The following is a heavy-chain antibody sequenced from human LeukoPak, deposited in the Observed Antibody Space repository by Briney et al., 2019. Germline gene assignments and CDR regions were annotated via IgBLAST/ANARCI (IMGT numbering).Heavy chain of an antibody. Sequence: GGPLRLSCAASGFTFSNAWMSWVRQAPGKGLEWVGRIKSKTDDGTTDYAAPVKGGFTISRDDSKNTLYLQMNSLKTEDTAVYYCTTDNPHFDYWGQGTLVTVSS. CDR3: TTDNPHFDY. D-gene: IGHD1-14*01. V-gene: IGHV3-15*01. CDR1: GFTFSNAW. J-gene: IGHJ4*02. CDR2: IKSKTDDGTT.